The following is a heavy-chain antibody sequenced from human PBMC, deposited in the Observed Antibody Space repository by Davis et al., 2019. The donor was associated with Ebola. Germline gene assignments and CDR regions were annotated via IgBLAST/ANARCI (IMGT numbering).Heavy chain of an antibody. Sequence: PGGSLRLSCAASGFTFDDYAMHWVRQTPGKGLEWVSSISWNSDSIGYADSVKGRFTISRDNAKSSLYLQMNGLTAEDTAVYYCARRAGGSYCSGANCYLDYWGQGTLVTVSS. J-gene: IGHJ4*02. CDR1: GFTFDDYA. D-gene: IGHD2-15*01. V-gene: IGHV3-9*01. CDR3: ARRAGGSYCSGANCYLDY. CDR2: ISWNSDSI.